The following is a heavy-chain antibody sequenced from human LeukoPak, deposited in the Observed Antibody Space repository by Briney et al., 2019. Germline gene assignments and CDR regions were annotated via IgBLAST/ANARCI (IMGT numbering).Heavy chain of an antibody. D-gene: IGHD6-13*01. CDR2: INPNSDGT. CDR3: ARELGIAAAGPLDY. CDR1: GYTFTGYH. V-gene: IGHV1-2*02. J-gene: IGHJ4*02. Sequence: GASVKVSCKASGYTFTGYHMHWVRQAPGQGLEWMGWINPNSDGTNYAHKFQGRVTMTRDTSINTAYMELNNLRSDDTAVYYCARELGIAAAGPLDYWGQGTLVTVSS.